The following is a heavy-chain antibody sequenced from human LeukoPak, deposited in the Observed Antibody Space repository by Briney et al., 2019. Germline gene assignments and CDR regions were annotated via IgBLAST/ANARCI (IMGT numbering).Heavy chain of an antibody. CDR2: IYHSGST. Sequence: GSLRLSCAASGFTFSNYWMSWVRLAPGKGLEWIGSIYHSGSTYYNPSLKSRVTISVDTSENQFSLKLTSVTAADTALYYCARGDYYYSDYWGQGILVTVSS. D-gene: IGHD4/OR15-4a*01. J-gene: IGHJ4*02. CDR1: GFTFSNYW. V-gene: IGHV4-38-2*01. CDR3: ARGDYYYSDY.